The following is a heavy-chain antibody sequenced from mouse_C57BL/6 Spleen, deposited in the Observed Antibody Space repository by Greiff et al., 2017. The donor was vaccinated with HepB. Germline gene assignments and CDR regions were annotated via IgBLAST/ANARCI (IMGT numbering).Heavy chain of an antibody. CDR3: ARDYYGSSYGRNYFDY. Sequence: QVQLQQPGAELVMPGASVKLSCKASGYTFTSYWIHWVKQRPGQGLEWIGEIDPSDSYTNYNQKFKGKSTLTVDKSSSTAYMQLSSLTSEDSAVYYCARDYYGSSYGRNYFDYWGQGTTLTVSS. J-gene: IGHJ2*01. CDR1: GYTFTSYW. V-gene: IGHV1-69*01. D-gene: IGHD1-1*01. CDR2: IDPSDSYT.